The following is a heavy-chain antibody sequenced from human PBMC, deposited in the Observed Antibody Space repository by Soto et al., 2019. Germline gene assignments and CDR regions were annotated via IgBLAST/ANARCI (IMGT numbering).Heavy chain of an antibody. J-gene: IGHJ5*01. CDR2: ISYGGDGA. CDR3: AKDHTNVPHWFDS. Sequence: GGSLRLSCAASGFTFSSHGMHWVRQAPGKGLEWVAVISYGGDGAEYRDSVKGRFTISRDNFKNTIYLQMNSLRPEDTAVYFCAKDHTNVPHWFDSWGQGTLVTVSS. D-gene: IGHD2-8*01. V-gene: IGHV3-30*18. CDR1: GFTFSSHG.